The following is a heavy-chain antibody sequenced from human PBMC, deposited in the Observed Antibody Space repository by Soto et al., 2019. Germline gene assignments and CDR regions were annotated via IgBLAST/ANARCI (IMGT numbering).Heavy chain of an antibody. CDR2: ISGSGGST. J-gene: IGHJ5*02. Sequence: EVQLLESGGGLVQPGGSLRLSCAASGFTFSSYAMSWVRQAPGKGLEWVSAISGSGGSTYYADSVKGQFTITRDNSKNTLYLQMNSLRAEDTAVYYCAKDPWANLHLFDPWGQGTLVTVSS. D-gene: IGHD2-8*01. CDR1: GFTFSSYA. V-gene: IGHV3-23*01. CDR3: AKDPWANLHLFDP.